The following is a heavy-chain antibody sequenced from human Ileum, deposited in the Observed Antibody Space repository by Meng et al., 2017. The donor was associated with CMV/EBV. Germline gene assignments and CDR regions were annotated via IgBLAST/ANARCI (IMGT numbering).Heavy chain of an antibody. CDR2: MRNDGSYK. Sequence: QAQLVEFGGGVVHPGDSLGLSGAASGFTFVSYGRHWVRQAPGKGLEWVAFMRNDGSYKYYADSVKGRFTISRDSFRNTLYLQMNSLRPEDSGLHYCSMKYYESSPFDPWGQGTLVTVSS. J-gene: IGHJ5*02. CDR3: SMKYYESSPFDP. D-gene: IGHD3-22*01. V-gene: IGHV3-30*02. CDR1: GFTFVSYG.